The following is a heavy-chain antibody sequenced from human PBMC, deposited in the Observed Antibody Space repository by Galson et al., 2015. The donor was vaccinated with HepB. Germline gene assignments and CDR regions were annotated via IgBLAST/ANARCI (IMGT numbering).Heavy chain of an antibody. CDR2: ISGSGGST. CDR1: GFTFSRYA. J-gene: IGHJ4*02. V-gene: IGHV3-23*01. Sequence: SLRLSCAASGFTFSRYAMSWVRQAPGKGLEWVSAISGSGGSTYYADSVKGRFTISRDNSKNTLYLQMNSLRAEDTAVYYCAKSATYYYDSSGYYHRGGDYFDYWGQGTLVTVSS. D-gene: IGHD3-22*01. CDR3: AKSATYYYDSSGYYHRGGDYFDY.